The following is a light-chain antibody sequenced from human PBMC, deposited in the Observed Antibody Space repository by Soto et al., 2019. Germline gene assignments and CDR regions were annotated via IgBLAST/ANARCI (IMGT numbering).Light chain of an antibody. J-gene: IGKJ4*01. V-gene: IGKV3-15*01. CDR2: GAS. CDR3: QQYNNWPLT. Sequence: QGEGVTLSCRASQSVRSNLAWYQQRPGQAPRLLIYGASTRAADIPARFSGSGSGAEFTLTISSLQSEDFAFYYCQQYNNWPLTFGGGIKV. CDR1: QSVRSN.